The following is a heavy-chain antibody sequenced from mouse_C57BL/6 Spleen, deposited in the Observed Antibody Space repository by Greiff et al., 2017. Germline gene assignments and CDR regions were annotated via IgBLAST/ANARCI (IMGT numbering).Heavy chain of an antibody. J-gene: IGHJ1*03. D-gene: IGHD1-1*01. V-gene: IGHV1-19*01. CDR3: AREGLGSSSDWYFDV. CDR1: GYTFTDYY. Sequence: EVQLRQSGPVLVKPGASVKMSCKASGYTFTDYYMNWVKQSHGKSLEWIGVINPYNGGTSYNQKFKGKATLTVDKSSSTAYMELNSLTSEDSAVYYCAREGLGSSSDWYFDVWGTGTTVTVSS. CDR2: INPYNGGT.